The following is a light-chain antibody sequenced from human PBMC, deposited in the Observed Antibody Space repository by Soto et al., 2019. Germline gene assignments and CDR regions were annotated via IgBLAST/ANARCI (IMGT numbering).Light chain of an antibody. CDR2: LGS. V-gene: IGKV2-28*01. CDR1: QSLRDSNGYNY. J-gene: IGKJ1*01. Sequence: DIVMTQSPRSLPVTTGEPASISCRSSQSLRDSNGYNYLDWYLQKPGQSPQLLIYLGSTRASGVPDRFSGSGSGTDFTLKIARVEADDVGVYYCMQALQTPWTFGQGTKVDIK. CDR3: MQALQTPWT.